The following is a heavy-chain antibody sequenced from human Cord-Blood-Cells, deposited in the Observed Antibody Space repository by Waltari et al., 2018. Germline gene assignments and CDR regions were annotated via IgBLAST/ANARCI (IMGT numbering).Heavy chain of an antibody. J-gene: IGHJ6*02. Sequence: QVQLQESGPGLVKPSETLSPTCTVSGGSISSHYWRWIRQPAGTGPEWIGRIYTSGSTNYNPSLKSRVTMSVDTSKNQFSLKLSSVTAADTAVYYCARDRRYYDSSGYYYYYGMDVWGQGTTVTVSS. D-gene: IGHD3-22*01. V-gene: IGHV4-4*07. CDR3: ARDRRYYDSSGYYYYYGMDV. CDR2: IYTSGST. CDR1: GGSISSHY.